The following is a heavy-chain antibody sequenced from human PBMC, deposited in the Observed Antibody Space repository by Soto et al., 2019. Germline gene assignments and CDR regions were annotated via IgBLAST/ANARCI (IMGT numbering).Heavy chain of an antibody. J-gene: IGHJ4*02. CDR2: IYDSGSS. CDR1: GASISSGDYF. V-gene: IGHV4-30-4*01. D-gene: IGHD3-22*01. Sequence: SETLSLTCTVSGASISSGDYFWSWIRQSPGKGLEWIGYIYDSGSSYYNPSLKSRVTMSVDTSKNQFSLKLRSVTAADTAVYYYDSSGYYLDYWGQGTLVTVSS. CDR3: DSSGYYLDY.